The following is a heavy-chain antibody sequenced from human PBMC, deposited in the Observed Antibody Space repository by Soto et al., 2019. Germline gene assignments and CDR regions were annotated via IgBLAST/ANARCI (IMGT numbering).Heavy chain of an antibody. CDR2: ISAYNGNT. Sequence: GASVKVSCKASGYTFTSYGISWVRQAPGQGLEWMGWISAYNGNTNYAQKLQGRVTMTTDTSTSTAYMELRSLRSDDTAVYYCARDHSPFVLMVYATCWGQGTLVTVSS. CDR1: GYTFTSYG. D-gene: IGHD2-8*01. J-gene: IGHJ4*02. CDR3: ARDHSPFVLMVYATC. V-gene: IGHV1-18*01.